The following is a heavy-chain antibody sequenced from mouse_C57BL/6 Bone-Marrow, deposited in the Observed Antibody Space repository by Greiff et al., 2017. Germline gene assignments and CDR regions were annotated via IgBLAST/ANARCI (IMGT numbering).Heavy chain of an antibody. CDR3: ARHEEGLWLRRSWFAY. CDR1: GYTFTEYT. CDR2: FYPGSGSI. V-gene: IGHV1-62-2*01. J-gene: IGHJ3*01. Sequence: QVQLKQSGAELVKPGASVKLSCKASGYTFTEYTIHWVKQRSGQGLEWIGWFYPGSGSIKYNEKFKDKATLTADKSSSKVYMELSRLTSEDSAVYFCARHEEGLWLRRSWFAYWGQGTLVTVSA. D-gene: IGHD2-2*01.